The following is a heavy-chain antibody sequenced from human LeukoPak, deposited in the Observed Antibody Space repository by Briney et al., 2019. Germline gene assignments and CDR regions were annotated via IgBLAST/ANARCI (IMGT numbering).Heavy chain of an antibody. CDR2: ITWDGGST. V-gene: IGHV3-43D*03. CDR3: AKGTSSWHEFDY. D-gene: IGHD6-13*01. CDR1: GFTFDDYA. J-gene: IGHJ4*02. Sequence: GGSLRLSCTASGFTFDDYAMHWVRQAPGKGLDWVSLITWDGGSTYYADSVKGRFTISRDNSKNSLYLQMNSLRAEDTALYYCAKGTSSWHEFDYWGQGTLVTVSS.